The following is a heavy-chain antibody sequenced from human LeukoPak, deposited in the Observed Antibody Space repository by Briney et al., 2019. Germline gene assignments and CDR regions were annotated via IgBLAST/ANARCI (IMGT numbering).Heavy chain of an antibody. CDR1: GFTFSSYG. CDR2: IWYDGSNK. J-gene: IGHJ4*02. CDR3: ARDFDILTGSDDDYFDY. D-gene: IGHD3-9*01. Sequence: PGRSLRLSCAASGFTFSSYGMHWVRQAPGKGLEWVAVIWYDGSNKYYADSVKGRFTISRDNSKNTLYLQMNSLRAEDTAVYYCARDFDILTGSDDDYFDYWGQGTLVTVSS. V-gene: IGHV3-33*01.